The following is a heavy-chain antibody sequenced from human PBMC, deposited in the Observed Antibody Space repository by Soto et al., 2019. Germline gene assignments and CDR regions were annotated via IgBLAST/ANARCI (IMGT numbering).Heavy chain of an antibody. D-gene: IGHD3-22*01. V-gene: IGHV1-3*01. CDR3: ARDKEGNYYDSSGYAH. Sequence: ASVKVSCKASGYTFTSYAMHWVRQAPGQRLEWMGWINAGNGNTKYSQKFQGRVTITRDTSASTAYMELSSLRSEDTALYYCARDKEGNYYDSSGYAHWGQGTLVTVSS. CDR1: GYTFTSYA. J-gene: IGHJ4*02. CDR2: INAGNGNT.